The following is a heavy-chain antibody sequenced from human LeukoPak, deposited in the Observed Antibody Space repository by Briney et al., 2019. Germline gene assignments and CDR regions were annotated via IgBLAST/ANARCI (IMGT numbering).Heavy chain of an antibody. D-gene: IGHD6-13*01. CDR2: INPNSGGT. V-gene: IGHV1-2*02. CDR1: GYTFTGYY. Sequence: GASVKVSCKASGYTFTGYYMHWVRQAPGQRLEWMGWINPNSGGTNYAQKFQGRVTMTRDTSISTAYMELSRLRSDDTAVYYCARGGAAPEGYWFFDLWGRGTLVTVSS. CDR3: ARGGAAPEGYWFFDL. J-gene: IGHJ2*01.